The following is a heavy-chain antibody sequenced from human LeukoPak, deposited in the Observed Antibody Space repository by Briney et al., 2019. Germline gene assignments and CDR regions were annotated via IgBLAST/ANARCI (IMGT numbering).Heavy chain of an antibody. CDR3: ARQYSYDSSGYYPWDY. Sequence: PGGSLRLSCVAPGVTFRISWMHWVRPGPGEGRVWVSRINSDGSSTTYADSVKGRFTISRDNAENTLYLQMNSLRAEDTAMYYCARQYSYDSSGYYPWDYWGQGTLVTVSS. J-gene: IGHJ4*02. CDR2: INSDGSST. CDR1: GVTFRISW. D-gene: IGHD3-22*01. V-gene: IGHV3-74*01.